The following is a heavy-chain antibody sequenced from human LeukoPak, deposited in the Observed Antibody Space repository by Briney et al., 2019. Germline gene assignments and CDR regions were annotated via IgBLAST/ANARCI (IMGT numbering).Heavy chain of an antibody. V-gene: IGHV3-15*01. D-gene: IGHD3-22*01. Sequence: GGSLRLSCAACGFTFSNAWMNWVRQAPGKGLEWVGRIKSKSDGGTTDYAAPVNGRFTISRDDSKNTLYLQMNSLKTEDTAVYYCTTDVVVRDIDYWGQGTLVTVSS. CDR3: TTDVVVRDIDY. J-gene: IGHJ4*02. CDR2: IKSKSDGGTT. CDR1: GFTFSNAW.